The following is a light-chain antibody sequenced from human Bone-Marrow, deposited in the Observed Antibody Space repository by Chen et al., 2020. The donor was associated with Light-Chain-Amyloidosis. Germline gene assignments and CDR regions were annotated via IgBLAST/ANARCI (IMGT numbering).Light chain of an antibody. CDR3: QQYDNFPLT. V-gene: IGKV1-33*01. CDR2: DAS. CDR1: QDISNH. Sequence: DIQMTQSPSSLSVSVGDRVTITCQASQDISNHLNWYQQKPGKAPKLLIYDASMLGTWVTSTFSGSGSGTDFTRTSTTLKPEYIATYYCQQYDNFPLTFGQGTTL. J-gene: IGKJ2*01.